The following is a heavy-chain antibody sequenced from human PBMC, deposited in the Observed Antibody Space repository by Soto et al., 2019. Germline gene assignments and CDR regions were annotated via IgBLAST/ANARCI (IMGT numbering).Heavy chain of an antibody. D-gene: IGHD2-2*01. V-gene: IGHV3-23*01. J-gene: IGHJ4*02. CDR1: GFTFSSYA. CDR3: AKDGFLVVPAAMNNYFAY. Sequence: PGGSLRLSCAASGFTFSSYAMSWVRQAPGKGLEWVSAISGSGGSTYYADSVKGRFTISRDNSKNTLYLQMNSLRAEDTAVYYCAKDGFLVVPAAMNNYFAYSGQGSLVTVSS. CDR2: ISGSGGST.